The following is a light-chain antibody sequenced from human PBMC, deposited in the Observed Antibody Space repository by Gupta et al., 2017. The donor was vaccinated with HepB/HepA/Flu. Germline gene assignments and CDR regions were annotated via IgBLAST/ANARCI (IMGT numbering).Light chain of an antibody. CDR2: GSA. V-gene: IGKV1-39*01. Sequence: DIQVTQSPSSLSASVGDRVTITCRASQDISGYVNWYQQKPGRAPKVLLYGSASLKRGVPSRFSGSRSGTHFTLTISSLQPEDFATYYCQQSYVTPLTFGGGTRVEI. CDR1: QDISGY. CDR3: QQSYVTPLT. J-gene: IGKJ4*01.